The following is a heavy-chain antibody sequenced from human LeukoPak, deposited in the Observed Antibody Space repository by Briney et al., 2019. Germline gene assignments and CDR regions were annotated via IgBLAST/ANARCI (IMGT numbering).Heavy chain of an antibody. D-gene: IGHD1-14*01. CDR3: ARNRGAPSSFDY. Sequence: GGSLRLSCTASGFTFNVYSMNWGRQAPGKGLEWVSSISTTSSYISYADSVKGRFTISRNNPKNSLYLQMTRLRAEDTAVYYCARNRGAPSSFDYWGQGTLVTVYS. CDR2: ISTTSSYI. V-gene: IGHV3-21*01. J-gene: IGHJ4*02. CDR1: GFTFNVYS.